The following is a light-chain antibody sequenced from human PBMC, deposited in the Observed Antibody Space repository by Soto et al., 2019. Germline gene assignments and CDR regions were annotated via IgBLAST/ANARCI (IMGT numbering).Light chain of an antibody. V-gene: IGLV2-14*01. CDR3: SSYTSTSTLV. Sequence: QSVLTQPASVSGSPGQSITISCTGTSSDVGGYKYVSWYQQHPGKAPNLLIYEVSNRPSGVSNRFSGSKSGNTASLTISGLQAEDEADYYCSSYTSTSTLVFGGGTKLTVL. CDR2: EVS. CDR1: SSDVGGYKY. J-gene: IGLJ3*02.